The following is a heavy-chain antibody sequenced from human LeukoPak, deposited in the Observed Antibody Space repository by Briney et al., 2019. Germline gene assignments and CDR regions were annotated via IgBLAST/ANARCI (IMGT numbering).Heavy chain of an antibody. Sequence: GGSLRLSCVGSGFTSIAYALTWARQAPGKGLEWVSGISGGGNTDYANSVKGRFTISRDNSKNTIYLQMNSLRADDTAVYYCAKQGRNDFADSWGQGTLVTVSS. CDR1: GFTSIAYA. CDR2: ISGGGNT. CDR3: AKQGRNDFADS. D-gene: IGHD3-3*01. V-gene: IGHV3-23*01. J-gene: IGHJ4*02.